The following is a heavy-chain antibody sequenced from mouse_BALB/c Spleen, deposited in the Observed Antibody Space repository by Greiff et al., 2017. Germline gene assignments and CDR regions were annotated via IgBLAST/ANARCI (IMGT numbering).Heavy chain of an antibody. CDR2: IYPGDGDT. CDR3: ARSYYRYDVLAY. Sequence: VKLVESGAELARPGASVKLSCKASGYTFTSYWMQWVKQRPGQGLEWIGAIYPGDGDTRYTQKFKGKATLTADKSSSTAYMQLSSLASEDSAVYYCARSYYRYDVLAYWGQGTLVTVSA. CDR1: GYTFTSYW. J-gene: IGHJ3*01. D-gene: IGHD2-14*01. V-gene: IGHV1-87*01.